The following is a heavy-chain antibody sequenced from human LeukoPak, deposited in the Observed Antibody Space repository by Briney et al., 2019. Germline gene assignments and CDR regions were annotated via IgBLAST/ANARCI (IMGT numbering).Heavy chain of an antibody. CDR3: ARQSGSYYGPNNWFDP. V-gene: IGHV5-51*01. CDR1: GYSFTSYW. D-gene: IGHD1-26*01. CDR2: IYPGGSDT. J-gene: IGHJ5*02. Sequence: GESLKISCKGSGYSFTSYWIGWVRQMPGKGLEWMGIIYPGGSDTRYSPSFQGQVTISADKSISTAYLQWSSLKASDTAMYYCARQSGSYYGPNNWFDPWGQGTLVTVSS.